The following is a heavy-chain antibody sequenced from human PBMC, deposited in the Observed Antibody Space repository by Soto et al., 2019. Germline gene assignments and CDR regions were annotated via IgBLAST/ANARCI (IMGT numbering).Heavy chain of an antibody. D-gene: IGHD5-18*01. CDR1: GRTFSSYA. Sequence: APVKVSCKASGRTFSSYAISWVRQAPGQRLEWMWGIIPIFGTANYAQKLQARLTFTADESTSTAYMELSSLRSEDTAVYYCASERGYSYGSFDYWGQGTLVTVA. CDR3: ASERGYSYGSFDY. J-gene: IGHJ4*02. CDR2: IIPIFGTA. V-gene: IGHV1-69*13.